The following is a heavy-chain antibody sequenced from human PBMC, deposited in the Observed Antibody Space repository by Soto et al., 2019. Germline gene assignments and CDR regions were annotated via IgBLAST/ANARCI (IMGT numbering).Heavy chain of an antibody. Sequence: SGGSLRLSCAASGFTFSSYSMNWVRQAPGKGLEWVSSISSSSSYIYYADSVKGRFTISRDNAKNSLYLQMNSLRAEDTAVYYCARDGKGSGSYDYGMDVWGQGTTVTVSS. D-gene: IGHD6-19*01. CDR2: ISSSSSYI. CDR1: GFTFSSYS. V-gene: IGHV3-21*01. J-gene: IGHJ6*02. CDR3: ARDGKGSGSYDYGMDV.